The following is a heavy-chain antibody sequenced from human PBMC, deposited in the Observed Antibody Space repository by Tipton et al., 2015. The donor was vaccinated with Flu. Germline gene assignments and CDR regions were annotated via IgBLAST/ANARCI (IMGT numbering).Heavy chain of an antibody. CDR3: ARLSSNWYHQLDN. V-gene: IGHV4-39*07. Sequence: TLSLTCTVSGASISSESYYWGWIRQPPGKGLEWIGNIYHSGSTNYNPSLKSRVTMSVDTSKNQFSLKLTSVSAADTAVYYCARLSSNWYHQLDNWGQGTLVTVSS. CDR1: GASISSESYY. D-gene: IGHD6-13*01. J-gene: IGHJ4*02. CDR2: IYHSGST.